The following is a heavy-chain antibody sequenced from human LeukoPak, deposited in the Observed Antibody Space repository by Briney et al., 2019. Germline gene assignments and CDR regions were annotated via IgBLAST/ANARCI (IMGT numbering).Heavy chain of an antibody. J-gene: IGHJ4*02. CDR3: ASAGLTYGSGSYFVY. Sequence: GGSLRLSCAASGFTFSDYYMSWIRQAPGKGLEWVSYISSSGTTIYYADSVKGRFTISRDNAKNSLYLQMNSLRAEDTAVYYCASAGLTYGSGSYFVYWGQGTLVTVSS. CDR2: ISSSGTTI. V-gene: IGHV3-11*01. CDR1: GFTFSDYY. D-gene: IGHD3-10*01.